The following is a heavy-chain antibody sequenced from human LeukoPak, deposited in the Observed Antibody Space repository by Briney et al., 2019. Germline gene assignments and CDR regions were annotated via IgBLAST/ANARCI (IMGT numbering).Heavy chain of an antibody. D-gene: IGHD3-22*01. CDR3: ARSYYYDSSGYLSIYAFDI. CDR2: IIPIFGTA. J-gene: IGHJ3*02. Sequence: GGSLRLSCAASGFTFSSYAISWVRQAPGQGLEWMGGIIPIFGTANYAQKFQGRVTITADESTSTAYMELSSLRSEDTAVYYCARSYYYDSSGYLSIYAFDIWGQGTMVTVSS. V-gene: IGHV1-69*01. CDR1: GFTFSSYA.